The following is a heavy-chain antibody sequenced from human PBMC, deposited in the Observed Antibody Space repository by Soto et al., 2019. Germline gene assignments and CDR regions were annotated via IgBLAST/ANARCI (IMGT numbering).Heavy chain of an antibody. V-gene: IGHV3-23*01. D-gene: IGHD3-9*01. CDR3: VLQGYDILTGNYLDC. J-gene: IGHJ4*02. CDR2: IIGGGTT. Sequence: GGSLRLSCAASGFTFSTYTMNWVRQGPGQGLEWVSAIIGGGTTYYADSVKGRFTISRDDAKNTLYLQVNSLRAEDTAVYYCVLQGYDILTGNYLDCWGQGSLVTVSS. CDR1: GFTFSTYT.